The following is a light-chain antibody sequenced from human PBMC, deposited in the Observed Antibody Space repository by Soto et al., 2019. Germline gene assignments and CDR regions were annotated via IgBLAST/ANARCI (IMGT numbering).Light chain of an antibody. J-gene: IGLJ2*01. CDR3: CSYAGSYTRV. CDR2: DVS. Sequence: QSVLTQPRSVSGSPGQSVTISCTGTSSDVGGYNYVTWYQQHPGKAPKLMIYDVSERPSGVHDRFSASKSGNTASLTISGLQAEDEADYYCCSYAGSYTRVFGGGTQLTVL. CDR1: SSDVGGYNY. V-gene: IGLV2-11*01.